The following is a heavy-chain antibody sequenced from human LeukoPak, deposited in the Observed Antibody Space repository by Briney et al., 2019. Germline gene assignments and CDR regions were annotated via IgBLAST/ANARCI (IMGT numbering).Heavy chain of an antibody. J-gene: IGHJ4*02. CDR2: IIPILGIA. CDR3: ARNLGGYGDPGFH. Sequence: GGSLRLSCAASGFTFSGYCMSWVRQAPGQGLEWMGRIIPILGIANYAQKFQGRVTITADKSTSTAYMELSSLRSEDTAVYYCARNLGGYGDPGFHWGQGTLVTVSS. CDR1: GFTFSGYC. V-gene: IGHV1-69*02. D-gene: IGHD4-17*01.